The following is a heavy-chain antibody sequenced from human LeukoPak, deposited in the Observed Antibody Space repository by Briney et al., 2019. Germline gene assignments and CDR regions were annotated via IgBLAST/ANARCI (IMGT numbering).Heavy chain of an antibody. CDR2: ISYDGNEK. D-gene: IGHD5-24*01. V-gene: IGHV3-30*02. Sequence: GGSLRLSCATSGFTFSSDGLHWVRQAPGKGLEWVAIISYDGNEKNYADSVKGRLTISRDNSKNPLYLEMSSLRPEDTAVYYFAKGMSRDSYYFDYWGQGTLVTVSS. CDR3: AKGMSRDSYYFDY. CDR1: GFTFSSDG. J-gene: IGHJ4*02.